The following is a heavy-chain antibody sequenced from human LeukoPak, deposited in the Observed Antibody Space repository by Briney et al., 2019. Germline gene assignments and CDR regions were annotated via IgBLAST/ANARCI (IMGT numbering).Heavy chain of an antibody. CDR1: GFTVSINY. V-gene: IGHV3-53*01. Sequence: AGGSLRLSCAASGFTVSINYMSWVRQAPGKGLEWVSVIYSGGNTYYADSVKGRFTISRDNAKNSLYLQMNSLRAEDTAVYYCARDSKLRADSGYDLADYWGQGTLVTVSS. CDR2: IYSGGNT. CDR3: ARDSKLRADSGYDLADY. J-gene: IGHJ4*02. D-gene: IGHD5-12*01.